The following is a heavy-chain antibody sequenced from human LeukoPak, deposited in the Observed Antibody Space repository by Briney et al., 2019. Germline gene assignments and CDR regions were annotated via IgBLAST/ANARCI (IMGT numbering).Heavy chain of an antibody. V-gene: IGHV5-51*01. D-gene: IGHD5-18*01. CDR2: IYPGDSDT. CDR1: GYSFTNYW. J-gene: IGHJ5*02. Sequence: GESLKISCKGSGYSFTNYWIGWVRQMPGKGPEWMGIIYPGDSDTRYSPSFQGQITISADKSISTAYLQWSSLKASDTAMYYCARHLRLWQNWFDPWGQGTLVTVSS. CDR3: ARHLRLWQNWFDP.